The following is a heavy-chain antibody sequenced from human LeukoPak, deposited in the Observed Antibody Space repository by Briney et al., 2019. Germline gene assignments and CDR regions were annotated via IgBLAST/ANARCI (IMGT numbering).Heavy chain of an antibody. CDR1: GFTFSSYA. D-gene: IGHD2-8*01. J-gene: IGHJ6*02. V-gene: IGHV3-23*01. Sequence: GGSLRLSCAASGFTFSSYAITWVRQAPGKGLEWVSTISGSAVSTYYADSVKGRFTISRDNSKNTVYLQMNSLRAEDTAVYYCARVMYAATPYYYYYGMDVWGQGTTVTVSS. CDR3: ARVMYAATPYYYYYGMDV. CDR2: ISGSAVST.